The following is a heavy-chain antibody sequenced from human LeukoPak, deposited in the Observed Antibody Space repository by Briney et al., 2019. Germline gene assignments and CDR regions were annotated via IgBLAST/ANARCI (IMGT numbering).Heavy chain of an antibody. CDR2: IWYDGSNK. Sequence: GRSLRLSCAASGFTFSSYGMHWVRQAPGKGLEWVAVIWYDGSNKYYAGSVKGRFAISRDNSKNTLYLQMNSLRAEDTAVYYCARGDVGYCSSSSCSPLDHWGQGTLVTVSS. CDR1: GFTFSSYG. V-gene: IGHV3-33*01. J-gene: IGHJ4*02. D-gene: IGHD2-2*01. CDR3: ARGDVGYCSSSSCSPLDH.